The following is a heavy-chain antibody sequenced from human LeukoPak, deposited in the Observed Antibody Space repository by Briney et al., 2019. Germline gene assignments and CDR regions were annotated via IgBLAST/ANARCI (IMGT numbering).Heavy chain of an antibody. J-gene: IGHJ4*02. Sequence: SQTLSLTCTVSGGSISSGDYYWSWIRQPPGKGLEWIGYIYYSGSTYYNPPLKSRVTISVDTSKNQFSLKLSSVTAADTAVYYCAGMYGSGSYYIDYWGQGTLVTVSS. CDR1: GGSISSGDYY. CDR2: IYYSGST. D-gene: IGHD3-10*01. CDR3: AGMYGSGSYYIDY. V-gene: IGHV4-30-4*01.